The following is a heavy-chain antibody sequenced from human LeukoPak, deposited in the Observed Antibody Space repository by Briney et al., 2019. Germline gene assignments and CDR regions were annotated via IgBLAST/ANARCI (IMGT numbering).Heavy chain of an antibody. V-gene: IGHV4-31*03. J-gene: IGHJ4*02. CDR2: IYYSGST. CDR3: AREVGDGYNPLDY. Sequence: PSETLSLTCTVSGGSISSGGYYWGWIRQHPGKGLEWIGYIYYSGSTYYNPSLKSRVAISVDTSKNQFSLKLSSVTAADTAVYYCAREVGDGYNPLDYWGQGTLVTVSS. CDR1: GGSISSGGYY. D-gene: IGHD5-24*01.